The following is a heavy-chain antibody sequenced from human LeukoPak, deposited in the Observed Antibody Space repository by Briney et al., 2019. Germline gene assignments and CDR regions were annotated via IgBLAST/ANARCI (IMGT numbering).Heavy chain of an antibody. CDR1: GFTFSSYE. Sequence: GGSLRLSCAASGFTFSSYEMNWVRQAPGKGLEWVSYISSSGSTIYYADSVKGRFTISRDNAKNSLYLQMNSLRAEDTAVYYCARLGGSGTIIDYWGQGTLVTVSS. V-gene: IGHV3-48*03. J-gene: IGHJ4*02. D-gene: IGHD3-10*01. CDR3: ARLGGSGTIIDY. CDR2: ISSSGSTI.